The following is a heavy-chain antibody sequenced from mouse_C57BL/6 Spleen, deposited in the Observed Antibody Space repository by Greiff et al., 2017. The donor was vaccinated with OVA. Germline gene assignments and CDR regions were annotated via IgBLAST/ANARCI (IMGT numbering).Heavy chain of an antibody. CDR1: GYTFTDYN. D-gene: IGHD6-5*01. J-gene: IGHJ4*01. CDR2: INPNNGGT. Sequence: EVQLQQSGPELVKPGASVKIPCKASGYTFTDYNMDWVKQSHGKSLEWIGDINPNNGGTIYNQKFKGKATLTVDKSSSTAYMELRSLTSEDTAVYYCARSALSFYAMDYWGQGTSVTVSS. CDR3: ARSALSFYAMDY. V-gene: IGHV1-18*01.